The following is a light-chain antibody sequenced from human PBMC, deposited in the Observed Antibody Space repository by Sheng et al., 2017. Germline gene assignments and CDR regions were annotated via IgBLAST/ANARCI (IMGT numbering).Light chain of an antibody. CDR3: QQYKTYPFT. J-gene: IGKJ3*01. CDR1: QGINTN. Sequence: DIQVTQSPSSLSASVGDRVTITCRASQGINTNLAWIQQKPGKAPKSLIFATSILQSGVSSRFSGSGSGTEFTLTINSLQPEDFAIYYCQQYKTYPFTFGPGTTVDI. CDR2: ATS. V-gene: IGKV1-16*01.